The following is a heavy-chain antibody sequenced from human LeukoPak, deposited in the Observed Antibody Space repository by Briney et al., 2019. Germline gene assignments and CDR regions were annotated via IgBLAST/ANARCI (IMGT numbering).Heavy chain of an antibody. CDR3: ARDVGCFDY. CDR2: INPHSGGI. V-gene: IGHV1-2*02. CDR1: GYTFTGYY. J-gene: IGHJ4*02. Sequence: ASVKVSCKASGYTFTGYYVHWVRQAPGRGLEWMGWINPHSGGINYAQNFQGRVTMTRDTSISTAYMELSRLRSDDTAVYYCARDVGCFDYWGQGTLVTVSS. D-gene: IGHD1-26*01.